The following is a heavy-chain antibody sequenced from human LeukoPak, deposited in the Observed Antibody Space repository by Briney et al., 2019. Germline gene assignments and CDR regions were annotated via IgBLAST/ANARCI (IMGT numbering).Heavy chain of an antibody. V-gene: IGHV4-39*01. CDR3: ARRFGSYYYYGMDV. D-gene: IGHD3-10*01. Sequence: SETLSLTCTVSGGSISSSSYYRAWIRQPPGKGLEWVGSISYSGYTHYNPSLKSRLTISVDTSKNQFSLKLSSVTAADTAVYYCARRFGSYYYYGMDVWGQGTTVTVSS. CDR2: ISYSGYT. J-gene: IGHJ6*02. CDR1: GGSISSSSYY.